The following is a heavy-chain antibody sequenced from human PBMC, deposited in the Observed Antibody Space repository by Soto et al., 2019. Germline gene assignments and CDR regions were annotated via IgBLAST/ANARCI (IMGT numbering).Heavy chain of an antibody. Sequence: QVQLQESGPGLVMPSQTLSLTCTVSGDSISSDDHYWTWIRQHPGKAPEWIGYIFYSGSTNYNPSLASRATLSVDTSKNQFSLKLSFVTAAATAVYYCARGPTGTTDYWGQGVLVTVSS. CDR3: ARGPTGTTDY. CDR1: GDSISSDDHY. CDR2: IFYSGST. D-gene: IGHD4-17*01. J-gene: IGHJ4*02. V-gene: IGHV4-31*03.